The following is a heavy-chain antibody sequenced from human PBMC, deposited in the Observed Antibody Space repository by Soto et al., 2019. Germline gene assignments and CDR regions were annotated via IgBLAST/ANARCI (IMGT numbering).Heavy chain of an antibody. D-gene: IGHD3-22*01. CDR1: GYTFTSYA. CDR3: ASVRGGYYDSSGYPWFDP. CDR2: IIPIFGTA. Sequence: GASVKVSCKASGYTFTSYAMHWVRQAPGQGLEWMGGIIPIFGTANYAQKFQGRVTITADESTSTAYMELSSLRSEDTAVYYCASVRGGYYDSSGYPWFDPWGQGTLVTVSS. J-gene: IGHJ5*02. V-gene: IGHV1-69*13.